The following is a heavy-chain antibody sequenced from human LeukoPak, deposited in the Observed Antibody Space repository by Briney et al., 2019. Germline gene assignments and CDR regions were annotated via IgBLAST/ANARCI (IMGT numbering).Heavy chain of an antibody. Sequence: SETLSLTRTVSGGSISSGDYYWSWIRQPPGKGLEWIGYIYYSGSTYYNPSLKSRVTISVDTSKNQFSLKLSSVTAADTAAYYCARVRIVVVPATANYAFDIWGQGTMVTVSS. J-gene: IGHJ3*02. D-gene: IGHD2-2*01. CDR1: GGSISSGDYY. CDR2: IYYSGST. V-gene: IGHV4-30-4*08. CDR3: ARVRIVVVPATANYAFDI.